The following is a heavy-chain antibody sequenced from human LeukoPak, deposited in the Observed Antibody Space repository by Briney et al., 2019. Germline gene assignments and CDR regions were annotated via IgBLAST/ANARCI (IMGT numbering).Heavy chain of an antibody. J-gene: IGHJ4*02. CDR1: GGSFSGYY. Sequence: PSETLSLTCAVYGGSFSGYYWSWIRQPAGKGLEWIGRIYTSGSTNYNPSLKSRVTMSVDTSKNQFSLKLSSVTAADTAVYYCARDTYYYDSSGYAGFDYWGQGTLVTVSS. CDR2: IYTSGST. CDR3: ARDTYYYDSSGYAGFDY. V-gene: IGHV4-4*07. D-gene: IGHD3-22*01.